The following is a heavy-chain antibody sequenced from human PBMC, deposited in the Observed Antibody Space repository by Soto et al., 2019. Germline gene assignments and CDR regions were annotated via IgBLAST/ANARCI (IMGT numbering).Heavy chain of an antibody. D-gene: IGHD4-17*01. CDR3: ARGIDYGDLDY. Sequence: LSLTCTVSGGSISSYYWSWIRQPPGKGLEWIGYIYYSGSTNYNPSLKSRVTISVDTSKNQFSLKLSSVTAADTAVYYCARGIDYGDLDYWGQGTLVTVSS. CDR1: GGSISSYY. CDR2: IYYSGST. J-gene: IGHJ4*02. V-gene: IGHV4-59*01.